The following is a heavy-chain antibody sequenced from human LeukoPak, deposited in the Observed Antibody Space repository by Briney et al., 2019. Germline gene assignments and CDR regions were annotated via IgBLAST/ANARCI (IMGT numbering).Heavy chain of an antibody. J-gene: IGHJ6*03. CDR2: ISAYNGNT. D-gene: IGHD3-3*01. Sequence: VASVKVSCKASGYTFTSYGISWVRQAPGQGLEWMGWISAYNGNTNYAQKLQGRVTMTTDTSTSTAYMELRSLRSDDTAVYYCARVHTTTIFGVVRGSYYYYYMDVWGKGTTVTVSS. V-gene: IGHV1-18*01. CDR1: GYTFTSYG. CDR3: ARVHTTTIFGVVRGSYYYYYMDV.